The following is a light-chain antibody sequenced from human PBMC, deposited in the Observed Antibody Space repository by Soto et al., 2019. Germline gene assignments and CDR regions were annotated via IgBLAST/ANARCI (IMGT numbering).Light chain of an antibody. J-gene: IGLJ1*01. V-gene: IGLV2-8*01. CDR3: SSYAGGNSYV. Sequence: QSVLTQPPSASGSPGQSVTISCTGTSSDVGDNNYVSWYQQHPGKAPKVMIYEVSKRPSGVPDCFSASKSGNTASLTVSGLQAEDEADYYCSSYAGGNSYVFGTGTKVTVL. CDR1: SSDVGDNNY. CDR2: EVS.